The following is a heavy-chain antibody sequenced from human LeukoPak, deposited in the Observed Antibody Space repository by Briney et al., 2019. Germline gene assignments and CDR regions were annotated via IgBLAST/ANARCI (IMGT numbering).Heavy chain of an antibody. Sequence: SVKVSCKASGYTFTGYYMHWVRQAPGQGLEWMGGIIPIFGTANYAQKFQGRVTITADKSTSTAYMELSSLRSEGTAVYYCARGVVVPAAMLDYYYMDVWGKGTTVTVSS. D-gene: IGHD2-2*01. CDR3: ARGVVVPAAMLDYYYMDV. CDR2: IIPIFGTA. J-gene: IGHJ6*03. V-gene: IGHV1-69*06. CDR1: GYTFTGYY.